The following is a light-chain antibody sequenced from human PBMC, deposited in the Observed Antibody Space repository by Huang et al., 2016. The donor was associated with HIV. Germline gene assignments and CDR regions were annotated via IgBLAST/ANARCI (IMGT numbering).Light chain of an antibody. Sequence: DIQMTQSPSSLSASVGDRVTITCRASQSLTNSLNWYQQRPWEAPRLLIFGASNLQSGFPSRFSGTRSGTQFTLTITTLQPEDSASYYCQQSYNTPRTFGQGTKVQI. J-gene: IGKJ1*01. V-gene: IGKV1-39*01. CDR1: QSLTNS. CDR3: QQSYNTPRT. CDR2: GAS.